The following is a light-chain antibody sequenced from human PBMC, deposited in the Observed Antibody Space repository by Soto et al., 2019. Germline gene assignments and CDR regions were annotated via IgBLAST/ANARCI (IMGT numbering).Light chain of an antibody. Sequence: EIVLTQSLGTLSLSPGQRATLSCRASQSVNSRNLAWYQQRPGQAPRLLIYGASSRATGIPDRFSGSGSGTDFTLAISRLEPEDFAVYYCQQYGSTPLTFGGGTKVEIK. CDR2: GAS. V-gene: IGKV3-20*01. CDR1: QSVNSRN. J-gene: IGKJ4*01. CDR3: QQYGSTPLT.